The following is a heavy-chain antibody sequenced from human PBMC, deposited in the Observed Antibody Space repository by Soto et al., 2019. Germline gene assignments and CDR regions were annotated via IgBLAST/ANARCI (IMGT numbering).Heavy chain of an antibody. CDR1: GDSLSNNNVA. Sequence: PSQTLSLTCAVSGDSLSNNNVAWNWIRQSPSRGLEWLGRTYYTSKWYNDYAVSVKSRITINPDTSKNQFSLQLNSVTPEDTAVFFCERGRNGAFDVGAQGKRFTVSS. V-gene: IGHV6-1*01. J-gene: IGHJ3*01. CDR3: ERGRNGAFDV. CDR2: TYYTSKWYN.